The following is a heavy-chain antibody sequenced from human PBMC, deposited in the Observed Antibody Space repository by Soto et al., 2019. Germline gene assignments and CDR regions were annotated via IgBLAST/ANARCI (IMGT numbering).Heavy chain of an antibody. CDR3: ARGREGGGSCFDY. J-gene: IGHJ4*02. V-gene: IGHV4-34*01. CDR1: GGSFSGYY. D-gene: IGHD2-15*01. CDR2: INHSGST. Sequence: SETLSLTCAVYGGSFSGYYWSWIRQPPGKGLEWIGEINHSGSTNYNPSLKSRVTISVDTSKNQFSLKLSAVTAADTAVYYCARGREGGGSCFDYWGQGTLVTVSS.